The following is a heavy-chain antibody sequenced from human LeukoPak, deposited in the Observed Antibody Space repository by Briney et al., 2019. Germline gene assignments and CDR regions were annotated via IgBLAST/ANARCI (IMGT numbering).Heavy chain of an antibody. CDR1: GYSINNYW. CDR2: IYPADSDI. Sequence: GESLKISCKGSGYSINNYWIGWVRQMPGKGLEWMGIIYPADSDIRYSPSFQGQVTISADKSISTAYLQWSSLKASDTAMYYCARQEYCSGGSCYTWFDPWGQGTLVTVSS. D-gene: IGHD2-15*01. CDR3: ARQEYCSGGSCYTWFDP. V-gene: IGHV5-51*01. J-gene: IGHJ5*02.